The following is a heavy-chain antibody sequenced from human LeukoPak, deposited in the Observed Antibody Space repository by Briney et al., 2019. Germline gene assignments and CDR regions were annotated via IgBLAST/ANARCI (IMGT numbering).Heavy chain of an antibody. Sequence: PGGSLRLSCAASGFTFSSYAMHWVRQAPGKGLEWVAVISYDGSNKYYADSVKGRFTISRDNSKNTLYLQMNSLRAEDTAVYYCARDKGYQLLYHAFDIWGQGTMVTVSS. J-gene: IGHJ3*02. CDR1: GFTFSSYA. D-gene: IGHD2-2*02. CDR3: ARDKGYQLLYHAFDI. V-gene: IGHV3-30*01. CDR2: ISYDGSNK.